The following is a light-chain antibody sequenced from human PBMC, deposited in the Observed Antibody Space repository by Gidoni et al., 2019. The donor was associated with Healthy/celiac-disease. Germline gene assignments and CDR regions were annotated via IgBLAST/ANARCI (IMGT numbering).Light chain of an antibody. CDR1: QDISNY. CDR2: DAS. V-gene: IGKV1-33*01. Sequence: DIQMTQSPSSLSASVGDRVTITCQASQDISNYLNWYQQKPGKATKLLIYDASNLETGVPSRFSGSGSGTEFTFTISSLQHEDIATYYCQQYDNLPLTFGGGTKVEIK. J-gene: IGKJ4*01. CDR3: QQYDNLPLT.